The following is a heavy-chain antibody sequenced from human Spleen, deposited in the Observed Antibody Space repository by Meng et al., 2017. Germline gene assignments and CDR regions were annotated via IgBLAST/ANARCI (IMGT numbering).Heavy chain of an antibody. Sequence: QVQLVQSGAEVKKPGASVKVSCKASGYTFTGYYMHWVRQAPGQGLEWMGRINPDSGGTKYSQKLQGRVTMTTDTSTSTAYMELRSLREDDTAVYYCARWGYFDILTGYFSDHWGQGTLVTVSS. V-gene: IGHV1-2*06. CDR1: GYTFTGYY. CDR3: ARWGYFDILTGYFSDH. J-gene: IGHJ4*02. D-gene: IGHD3-9*01. CDR2: INPDSGGT.